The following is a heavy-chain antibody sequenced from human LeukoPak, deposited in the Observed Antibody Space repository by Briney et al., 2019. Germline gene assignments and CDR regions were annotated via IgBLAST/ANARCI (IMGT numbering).Heavy chain of an antibody. CDR3: TVAKEGNAFDI. V-gene: IGHV1-8*01. J-gene: IGHJ3*02. CDR2: INPNNGNT. CDR1: GYAFTNYN. Sequence: ASVKVSCKASGYAFTNYNIDWARQATGQGLEWMGWINPNNGNTGSPQKFQGRATMTRDTSITTAYMELSSLNSDDTAMYYCTVAKEGNAFDIWGQGTMVTVSS. D-gene: IGHD5-12*01.